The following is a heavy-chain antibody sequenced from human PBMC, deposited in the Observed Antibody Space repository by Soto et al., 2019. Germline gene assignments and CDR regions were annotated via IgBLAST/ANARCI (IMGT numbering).Heavy chain of an antibody. CDR1: GYSFTSYW. Sequence: ESLKISCKGSGYSFTSYWIGWVRQMPGKGLEWMGIIYPGDSDTRYSPSFQGQVTISADKSISTAYLQWSSLKASDTAMYYCATLTIFGVVTETPFDYWGQGTLVTVSS. D-gene: IGHD3-3*01. V-gene: IGHV5-51*01. CDR2: IYPGDSDT. CDR3: ATLTIFGVVTETPFDY. J-gene: IGHJ4*02.